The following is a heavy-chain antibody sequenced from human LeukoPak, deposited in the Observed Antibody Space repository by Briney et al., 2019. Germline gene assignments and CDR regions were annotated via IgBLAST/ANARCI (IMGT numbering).Heavy chain of an antibody. CDR1: GYTFTGYY. J-gene: IGHJ4*02. V-gene: IGHV1-2*02. CDR3: ARVGSWKEQWLVTPNYFDY. D-gene: IGHD6-19*01. CDR2: INPNSGGT. Sequence: ASVKVSCKASGYTFTGYYMHWVRQAPGQGLEWMGWINPNSGGTNYAQKFQGRVTMTRDTSISTAYMELSRLRSDDTAVYYCARVGSWKEQWLVTPNYFDYWGQGTLVTVSS.